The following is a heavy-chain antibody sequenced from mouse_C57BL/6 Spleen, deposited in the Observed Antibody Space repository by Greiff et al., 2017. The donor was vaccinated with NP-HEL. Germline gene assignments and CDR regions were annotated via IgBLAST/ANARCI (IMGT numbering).Heavy chain of an antibody. V-gene: IGHV1-50*01. CDR3: ARGGTAQARSYYDC. CDR2: IDPSDSYT. J-gene: IGHJ2*01. CDR1: GYTFTSYW. Sequence: QVQLQQPGAELVKPGASVKLSCKASGYTFTSYWMQWVKQRPGQGLEWIGEIDPSDSYTNYNQKFKGKATLTVDTSSSTAYMQLSSLTSEDSAVYYCARGGTAQARSYYDCWGQGVTLTVSS. D-gene: IGHD3-2*02.